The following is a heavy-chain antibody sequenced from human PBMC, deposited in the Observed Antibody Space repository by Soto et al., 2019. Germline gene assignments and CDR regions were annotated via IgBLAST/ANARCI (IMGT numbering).Heavy chain of an antibody. CDR1: GFTLSDHY. CDR2: TKNKANRYTT. J-gene: IGHJ4*02. Sequence: EVQLVESGGGLVQPGGSLRLSCAASGFTLSDHYMDWVRQAPGKGLEWVGRTKNKANRYTTEYAASVNGRFTISRDDSKNSLYLHMNSLKTEDTAVYYCARWVSGSPDNWGQGTLVTVSS. D-gene: IGHD1-26*01. V-gene: IGHV3-72*01. CDR3: ARWVSGSPDN.